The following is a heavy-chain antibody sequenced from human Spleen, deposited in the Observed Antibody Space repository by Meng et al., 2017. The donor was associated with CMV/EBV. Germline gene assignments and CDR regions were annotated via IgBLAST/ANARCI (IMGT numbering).Heavy chain of an antibody. CDR3: ARGGVVVPAANYYYGMDV. CDR1: GGTFSSYT. CDR2: IIPILGIA. Sequence: SVKVSCKASGGTFSSYTISWVRQAPGQGLEWMGRIIPILGIANYAQKFQGRVTITADKSTSTAYMELSSLRSEDTAVYYCARGGVVVPAANYYYGMDVWGQGTTVTVSS. J-gene: IGHJ6*02. D-gene: IGHD2-2*01. V-gene: IGHV1-69*02.